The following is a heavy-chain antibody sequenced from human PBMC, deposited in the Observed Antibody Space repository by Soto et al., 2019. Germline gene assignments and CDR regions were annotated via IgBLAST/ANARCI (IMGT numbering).Heavy chain of an antibody. V-gene: IGHV4-59*01. CDR2: IYYSGST. CDR1: GGSISSYY. Sequence: ETLSLTCTVSGGSISSYYWSWIRQPPGKGLEWIGYIYYSGSTNYNPSLKSRVTISVDTSKNQFSLKLSSVTAADTAVYYCARDSRPNGSGSYYNKDGKGNYYYYYMDVWGKGTTVTVSS. J-gene: IGHJ6*03. CDR3: ARDSRPNGSGSYYNKDGKGNYYYYYMDV. D-gene: IGHD3-10*01.